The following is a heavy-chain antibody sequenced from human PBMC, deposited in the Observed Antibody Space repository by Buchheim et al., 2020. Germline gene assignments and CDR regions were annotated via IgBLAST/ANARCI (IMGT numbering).Heavy chain of an antibody. V-gene: IGHV4-4*02. J-gene: IGHJ6*02. CDR1: GGSISSTNW. Sequence: QVRLQESGPGLVRPSGTLSLTCAVSGGSISSTNWWTWVRQPPGKGLEWIGEVYHSGSNNCNPSLKSRVTISIDTYKNHFSLKLRSVNAADTAVYYCARIYGDYAGDYYYALDVWGQGTT. CDR3: ARIYGDYAGDYYYALDV. D-gene: IGHD4-17*01. CDR2: VYHSGSN.